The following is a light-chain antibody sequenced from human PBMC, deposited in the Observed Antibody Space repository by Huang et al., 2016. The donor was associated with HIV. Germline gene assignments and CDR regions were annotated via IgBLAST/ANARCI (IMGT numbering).Light chain of an antibody. CDR3: QQYDKWPGT. CDR2: GAS. V-gene: IGKV3-15*01. Sequence: EVMMTQSPATLSVSLGDKASLSCRASQRVGVNLACYQQKPGQAPTRLIYGASDRATGISARFSGSGSGTDFTLTISSLQSEDSAVYFCQQYDKWPGTFGQGTGLQI. CDR1: QRVGVN. J-gene: IGKJ2*01.